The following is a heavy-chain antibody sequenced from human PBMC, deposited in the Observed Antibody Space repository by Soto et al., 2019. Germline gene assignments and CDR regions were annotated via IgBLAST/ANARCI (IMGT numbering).Heavy chain of an antibody. CDR2: IYYSGST. CDR3: ARGPYGSTNFDY. CDR1: GGSVSSGSYY. V-gene: IGHV4-61*01. J-gene: IGHJ4*02. Sequence: PSETLSLTCTVSGGSVSSGSYYWSWIRQPPGKGLEWIGYIYYSGSTNYNPSLKSRVTISVDTSKSQFSLKLSSVTAADTAVYYCARGPYGSTNFDYWGQGTLVTVSS. D-gene: IGHD1-1*01.